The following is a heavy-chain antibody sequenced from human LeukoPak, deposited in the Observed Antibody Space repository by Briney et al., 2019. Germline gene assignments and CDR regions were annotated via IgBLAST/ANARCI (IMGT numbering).Heavy chain of an antibody. CDR3: ARSKAAAGTGDLFDY. CDR1: GGSFSGYY. J-gene: IGHJ4*02. CDR2: INHSGST. D-gene: IGHD6-13*01. V-gene: IGHV4-34*01. Sequence: PSETLSLTCAVYGGSFSGYYWSWIRQPPGKGLEWIGEINHSGSTNYNPSLKSRVTISVDTSKNQFSLKLSSVTAADTAVYYRARSKAAAGTGDLFDYWGQGTLVTVSS.